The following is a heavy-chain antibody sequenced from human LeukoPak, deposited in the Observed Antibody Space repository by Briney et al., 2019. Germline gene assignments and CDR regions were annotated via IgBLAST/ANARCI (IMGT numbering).Heavy chain of an antibody. Sequence: NPSETLSLTCTVSGGSISSYYWSWIRQPPGKGLEWIGYIYYSGSTNYNPSLKSRVTISVDTSKNQFSLKLSSVTVADTAVYYCARILDSGWYPDYWGQGTLVTVSS. CDR1: GGSISSYY. D-gene: IGHD6-19*01. V-gene: IGHV4-59*08. CDR3: ARILDSGWYPDY. CDR2: IYYSGST. J-gene: IGHJ4*02.